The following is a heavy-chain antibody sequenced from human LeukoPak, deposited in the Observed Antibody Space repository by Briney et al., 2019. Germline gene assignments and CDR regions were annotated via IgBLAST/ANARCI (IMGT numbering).Heavy chain of an antibody. D-gene: IGHD4-11*01. J-gene: IGHJ4*02. Sequence: PGGSLRLSCSASGFTFSAYFMHWVRQAPRRGLEYVSSISSNEYDTYYADSVKGRFTISRDNAKNSLYLQMNSLRAEDTAVYYCARDRPTPGYWGQGTLVTVSS. V-gene: IGHV3-64*04. CDR3: ARDRPTPGY. CDR2: ISSNEYDT. CDR1: GFTFSAYF.